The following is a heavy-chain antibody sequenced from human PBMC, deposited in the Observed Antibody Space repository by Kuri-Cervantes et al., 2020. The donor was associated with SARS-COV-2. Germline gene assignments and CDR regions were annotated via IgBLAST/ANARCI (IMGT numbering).Heavy chain of an antibody. CDR2: INPDGSYT. CDR1: GFTFSGHW. D-gene: IGHD1-1*01. J-gene: IGHJ6*02. Sequence: GESLKISCAASGFTFSGHWIHWVRQAPGKGLVWVSRINPDGSYTNNADSVKGRFTISRDNSKNTLYLQMNSLRAEDTAVYYCARGGWNLDYYYYYGMDVWGQGTTVTVSS. V-gene: IGHV3-74*01. CDR3: ARGGWNLDYYYYYGMDV.